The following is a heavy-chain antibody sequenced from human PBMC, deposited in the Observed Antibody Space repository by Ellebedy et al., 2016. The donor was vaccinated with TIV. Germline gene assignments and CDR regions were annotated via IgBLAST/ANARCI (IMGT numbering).Heavy chain of an antibody. V-gene: IGHV1-69*13. Sequence: SVKVSCXASGYTFTSYYMHWVRQAPGQGLEWMGGIIPIFGTANYAQKFQGRVTITADESTSTAYMELSSLRSEDTAVYYCAKGIAVAGTRSYYYYGMDVWGQGTTVTVSS. CDR3: AKGIAVAGTRSYYYYGMDV. J-gene: IGHJ6*02. D-gene: IGHD6-19*01. CDR2: IIPIFGTA. CDR1: GYTFTSYY.